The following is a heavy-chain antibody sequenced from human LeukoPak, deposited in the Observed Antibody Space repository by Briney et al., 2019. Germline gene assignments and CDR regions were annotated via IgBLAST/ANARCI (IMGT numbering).Heavy chain of an antibody. CDR2: TYSDST. J-gene: IGHJ6*02. V-gene: IGHV3-53*01. D-gene: IGHD3-9*01. CDR3: ARDLNV. CDR1: GFTVSSNY. Sequence: GGSLRLSCAASGFTVSSNYMSWVRQAPGKGLEWVSVTYSDSTDYADSVKGRFTISRDNPKNTLYLQMNSLRAEDTAVYYCARDLNVWGQGTTVTVSS.